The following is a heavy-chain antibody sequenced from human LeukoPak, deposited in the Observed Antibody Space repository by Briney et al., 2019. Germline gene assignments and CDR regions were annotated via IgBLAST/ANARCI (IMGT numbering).Heavy chain of an antibody. J-gene: IGHJ4*02. CDR1: GFTFSSYG. CDR2: IRYDGSSQ. V-gene: IGHV3-30*02. D-gene: IGHD6-13*01. CDR3: AKRRDVAAGGSGAFDY. Sequence: GGSLRLSCAASGFTFSSYGMHWVRQAPGQGLEWVAFIRYDGSSQRYTDSVKGRFTISRDNSKNTVYLQMNSLRAEDTAVYYCAKRRDVAAGGSGAFDYWGQGSLVTVSS.